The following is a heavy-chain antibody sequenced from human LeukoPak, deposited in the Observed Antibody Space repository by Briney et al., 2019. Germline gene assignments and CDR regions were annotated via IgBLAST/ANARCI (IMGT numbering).Heavy chain of an antibody. D-gene: IGHD4-23*01. CDR1: GFTFSSYA. CDR3: ATTTVVNAVVGYFDS. J-gene: IGHJ4*02. CDR2: ISGSGGST. V-gene: IGHV3-23*01. Sequence: PGGSLRLSCAASGFTFSSYAMSWVRQAPGKGLEWVSAISGSGGSTYYADSVKGRFTISRDNSKNTLYLQMNSLRAEDTAVYYCATTTVVNAVVGYFDSWDQGSLVTVSS.